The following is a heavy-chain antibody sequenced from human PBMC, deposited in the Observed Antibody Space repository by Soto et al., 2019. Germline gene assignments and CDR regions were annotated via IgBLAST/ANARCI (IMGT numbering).Heavy chain of an antibody. Sequence: GGSLRLSCAASGFSLSSYWMAWVRQAPGKGLEWVANIKQDGSEQNYVDSVKGRFTISRDNAKNSQYLQMNSLRVEDTAVYYCATSNKDYSSSLWTDWGQGSLVTVSS. J-gene: IGHJ4*02. V-gene: IGHV3-7*01. D-gene: IGHD6-13*01. CDR1: GFSLSSYW. CDR3: ATSNKDYSSSLWTD. CDR2: IKQDGSEQ.